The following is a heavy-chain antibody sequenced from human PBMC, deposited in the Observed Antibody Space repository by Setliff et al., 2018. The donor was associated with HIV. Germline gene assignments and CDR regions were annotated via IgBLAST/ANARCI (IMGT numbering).Heavy chain of an antibody. CDR2: IDWDGDK. V-gene: IGHV2-70*16. CDR1: GGSFTSRSYY. Sequence: TLSLTCTVSGGSFTSRSYYWGWIRQPPGKGLEWLARIDWDGDKFDNASLKTRLTISKDTFKKQVILTVANVDPADTATYYCARDSGNYAFDYCGLGTLVTVSS. CDR3: ARDSGNYAFDY. D-gene: IGHD1-26*01. J-gene: IGHJ4*02.